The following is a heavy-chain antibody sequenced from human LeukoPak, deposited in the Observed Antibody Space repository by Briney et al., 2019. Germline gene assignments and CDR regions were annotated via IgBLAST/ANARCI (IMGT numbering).Heavy chain of an antibody. CDR3: ARKPDWYNWFDP. V-gene: IGHV1-18*01. J-gene: IGHJ5*02. CDR2: ISAYNGNT. Sequence: ASVKVSCKASGYTFTSYGISWVRQAPGQGLEWMGWISAYNGNTNYAQKLQGRVTMTTDTSTSTANIELRSRRSDDTAVYYCARKPDWYNWFDPWGQGTLVTVSS. CDR1: GYTFTSYG. D-gene: IGHD3-9*01.